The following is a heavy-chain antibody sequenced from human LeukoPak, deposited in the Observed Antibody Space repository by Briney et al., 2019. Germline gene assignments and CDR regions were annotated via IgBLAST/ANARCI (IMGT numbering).Heavy chain of an antibody. CDR3: ARAYRPRGSGSYYFDY. J-gene: IGHJ4*02. V-gene: IGHV3-48*01. CDR1: GFTFSSYT. CDR2: ISSSSSTI. Sequence: GGSLRLSCAASGFTFSSYTMNWVRQAPGKGLEWVSYISSSSSTIYYADSVKGRFTISRDNAKNSLYLQMNSLRAEDTAVYYCARAYRPRGSGSYYFDYWGQGTLVTVSS. D-gene: IGHD3-10*01.